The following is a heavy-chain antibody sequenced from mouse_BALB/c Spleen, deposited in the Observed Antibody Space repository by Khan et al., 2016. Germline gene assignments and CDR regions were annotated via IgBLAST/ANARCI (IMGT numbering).Heavy chain of an antibody. J-gene: IGHJ4*01. V-gene: IGHV3-2*02. CDR3: STTTPMDY. CDR1: GHSITSDYA. D-gene: IGHD1-2*01. CDR2: ITYSGST. Sequence: EVKLEESGPGLVKPSQSLSLTCTVTGHSITSDYAWNWIRQFPGNKLEWMGYITYSGSTSYNPSLKSRISITRDTSKNQFFLQLNSVTTEDTATXYCSTTTPMDYWGQGTSVTVSS.